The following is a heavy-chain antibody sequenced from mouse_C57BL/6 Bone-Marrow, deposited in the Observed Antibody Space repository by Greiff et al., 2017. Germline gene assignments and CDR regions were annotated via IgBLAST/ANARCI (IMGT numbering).Heavy chain of an antibody. Sequence: VQLQQSGAELVRPGASVKLSCKASGYTFTDYYINWVTQRPGQGLEWIARIYPGSGNTYYNEKFKGKATLTAEKSSSTAYMQLSSLTSEDSAVYFCARWDYYYGSSYHWYFDVWGTGTTVTVSS. CDR1: GYTFTDYY. J-gene: IGHJ1*03. D-gene: IGHD1-1*01. CDR3: ARWDYYYGSSYHWYFDV. V-gene: IGHV1-76*01. CDR2: IYPGSGNT.